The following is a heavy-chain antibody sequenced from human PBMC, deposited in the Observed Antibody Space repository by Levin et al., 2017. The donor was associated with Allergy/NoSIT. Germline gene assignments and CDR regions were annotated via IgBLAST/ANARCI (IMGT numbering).Heavy chain of an antibody. CDR2: ISSSSSYI. Sequence: GGSLRLSCAASGFTFSSYSMNWVRQAPGKGLEWVSSISSSSSYIDYADSVKGRFTISRDNAKNSLYLQMNSLRAEDTAVYYCARDKQLVSPYYYDYGMDVWGQGTTVTVSS. CDR3: ARDKQLVSPYYYDYGMDV. D-gene: IGHD6-6*01. V-gene: IGHV3-21*01. CDR1: GFTFSSYS. J-gene: IGHJ6*02.